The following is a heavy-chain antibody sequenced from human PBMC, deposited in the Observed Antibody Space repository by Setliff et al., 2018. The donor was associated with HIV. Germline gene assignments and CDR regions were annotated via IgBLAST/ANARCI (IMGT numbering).Heavy chain of an antibody. CDR3: AQAQTSVSGSYYQYLQH. Sequence: GGSLRLSCAASGFTFSSYGMHWVRQAPGKGLEWVAFIRYDGSNKYYVDSVKGRFTISRDNSKNTLYLRMNSLRAEDTAVYYCAQAQTSVSGSYYQYLQHWGQGTLVTVSS. J-gene: IGHJ1*01. CDR2: IRYDGSNK. V-gene: IGHV3-30*02. D-gene: IGHD3-10*01. CDR1: GFTFSSYG.